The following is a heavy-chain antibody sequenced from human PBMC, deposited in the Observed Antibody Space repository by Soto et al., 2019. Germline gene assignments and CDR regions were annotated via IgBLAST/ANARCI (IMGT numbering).Heavy chain of an antibody. CDR1: RFTFSAFG. J-gene: IGHJ4*02. CDR3: EKSVTISRLSVSSGGRRGRGAFFDS. Sequence: WLSLRLSCAAARFTFSAFGMHLVPQTPGKGLPWPPVISNDGTNKYYAGSVKCRCTISRNNSKNTLYLHMDTLRPEHTAASYPEKSVTISRLSVSSGGRRGRGAFFDSWGKGTLVTVSS. V-gene: IGHV3-30*03. D-gene: IGHD3-3*01. CDR2: ISNDGTNK.